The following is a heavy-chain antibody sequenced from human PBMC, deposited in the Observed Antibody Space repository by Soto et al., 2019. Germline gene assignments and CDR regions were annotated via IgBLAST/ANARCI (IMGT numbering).Heavy chain of an antibody. V-gene: IGHV3-7*03. CDR1: GFTFSSYL. CDR2: RKQDGSEK. D-gene: IGHD6-19*01. CDR3: ARDKLGLLGGPKIGGAVAGRSYYYGMDD. J-gene: IGHJ6*02. Sequence: LXLSCAASGFTFSSYLRSWVRQAPGKGLEWLANRKQDGSEKYYVDSLKGRFTISRDNAKNSLYLQMNSLRAEDTAVYYCARDKLGLLGGPKIGGAVAGRSYYYGMDDWGQGTTVTVSS.